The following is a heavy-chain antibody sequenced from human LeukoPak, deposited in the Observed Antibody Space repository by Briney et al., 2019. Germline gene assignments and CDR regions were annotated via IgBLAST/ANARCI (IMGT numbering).Heavy chain of an antibody. V-gene: IGHV4-31*03. D-gene: IGHD2-2*02. J-gene: IGHJ3*02. CDR1: GGSISSGGYY. Sequence: PSQTLSLTCTVSGGSISSGGYYWSWIRQHPGKGLEWIGYIYYSGSTYYNPSLKSRVTISVDTSKNQFSLKLSSVTAADTAVYYCARGGFYCSSTSCYKAHNAFDIWGQGTMVTVSS. CDR3: ARGGFYCSSTSCYKAHNAFDI. CDR2: IYYSGST.